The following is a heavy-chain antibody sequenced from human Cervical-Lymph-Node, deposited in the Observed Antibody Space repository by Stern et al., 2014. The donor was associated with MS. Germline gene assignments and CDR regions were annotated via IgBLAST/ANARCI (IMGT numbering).Heavy chain of an antibody. CDR2: ISGSGGST. J-gene: IGHJ3*02. V-gene: IGHV3-23*01. CDR1: GFTFSSYA. CDR3: AKEKIRAFDI. Sequence: EVQLLESGGGLVQPGGSLRLSCTASGFTFSSYAMSWVRQAPGKGLEWVSAISGSGGSTYYADSLKGRFSISRDNSKNTLYLQINSLRAEDTSVYYCAKEKIRAFDIWGQGTMVTVSS.